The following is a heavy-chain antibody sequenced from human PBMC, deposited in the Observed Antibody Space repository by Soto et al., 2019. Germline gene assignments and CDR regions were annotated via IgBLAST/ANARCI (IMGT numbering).Heavy chain of an antibody. CDR1: GYTFTSYY. V-gene: IGHV1-8*01. CDR2: MNPNSGNT. Sequence: ASVKVSCKASGYTFTSYYINWVRQATGQGLEWMGWMNPNSGNTGYAQKFQGRVTMTRNTSISTAYMELSSLRSEDTAVYYCASSGEFDYVWGSYPSSYWGQGTLVTVSS. D-gene: IGHD3-16*02. J-gene: IGHJ4*02. CDR3: ASSGEFDYVWGSYPSSY.